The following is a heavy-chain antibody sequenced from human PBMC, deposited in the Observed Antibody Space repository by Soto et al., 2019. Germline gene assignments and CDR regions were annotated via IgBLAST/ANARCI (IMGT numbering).Heavy chain of an antibody. D-gene: IGHD2-15*01. J-gene: IGHJ6*02. V-gene: IGHV3-30*18. Sequence: GGSLRLSCAASGFTFSSYGMHWVRQAPGKGLEWVAVISYDGSNKYYADSVKGRFTISRDNSKNTLYLQMNSLRAEDTAVYYCAKDTGPGGPYYAMDVWGQGPTVTVSS. CDR2: ISYDGSNK. CDR1: GFTFSSYG. CDR3: AKDTGPGGPYYAMDV.